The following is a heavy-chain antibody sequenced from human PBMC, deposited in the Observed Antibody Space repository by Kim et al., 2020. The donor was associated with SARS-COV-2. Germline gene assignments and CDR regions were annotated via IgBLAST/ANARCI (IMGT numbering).Heavy chain of an antibody. J-gene: IGHJ6*03. CDR1: GFTFSSYG. V-gene: IGHV3-30*18. CDR3: AKEGYDSSGYGPEYYYY. D-gene: IGHD3-22*01. Sequence: GGSLRLSCAASGFTFSSYGMHWVRQAPGKGLEWVAVISYDGSNKYYADSVKGRFTISRDNSKNTLYLQMNSLRAEDTAVYYCAKEGYDSSGYGPEYYYY. CDR2: ISYDGSNK.